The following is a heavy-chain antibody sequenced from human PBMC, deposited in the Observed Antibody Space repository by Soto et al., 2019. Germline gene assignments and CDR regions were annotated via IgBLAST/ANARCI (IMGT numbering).Heavy chain of an antibody. V-gene: IGHV1-69*01. D-gene: IGHD2-2*01. CDR1: GGTFSSYA. Sequence: QVQLVQSGAEVKKPGSSVKVSCKASGGTFSSYAISWVRQAPGQGLEWMGGIIPISGTANYAQKFQGRVTITADESTSTAYMELSSLRSEDTAVYSCARSQGSSTSLEIYYYYYYGMDVWGQGTTVTLSS. J-gene: IGHJ6*02. CDR2: IIPISGTA. CDR3: ARSQGSSTSLEIYYYYYYGMDV.